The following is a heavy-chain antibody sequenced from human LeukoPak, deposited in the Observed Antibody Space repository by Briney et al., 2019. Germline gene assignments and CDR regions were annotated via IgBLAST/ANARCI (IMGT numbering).Heavy chain of an antibody. J-gene: IGHJ3*02. CDR3: AREAIGDDAFDI. Sequence: SETLSLTCTVSGGSISSSSYYWGWIRQPPGKGLEWIGSIYYSGSTYYNPSLKSRVTISVDTSKNQFSLKLSSVTAADTAVYYCAREAIGDDAFDIWGQGTMVTVSS. CDR1: GGSISSSSYY. V-gene: IGHV4-39*02. D-gene: IGHD3-22*01. CDR2: IYYSGST.